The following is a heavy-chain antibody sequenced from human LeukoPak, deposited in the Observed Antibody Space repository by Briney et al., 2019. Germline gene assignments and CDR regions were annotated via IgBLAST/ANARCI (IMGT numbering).Heavy chain of an antibody. V-gene: IGHV4-34*01. CDR2: INHSGST. CDR1: GGSFSGYY. CDR3: ARQGSSWKNYYYYYMDV. D-gene: IGHD6-13*01. Sequence: PSETLSLTCAVYGGSFSGYYWSWIRQPPGKGLEWIGEINHSGSTNYNPSLKSRVTISVDTSKNQFSLKLSSVTAADTAVYYCARQGSSWKNYYYYYMDVWGKGTTVTISS. J-gene: IGHJ6*03.